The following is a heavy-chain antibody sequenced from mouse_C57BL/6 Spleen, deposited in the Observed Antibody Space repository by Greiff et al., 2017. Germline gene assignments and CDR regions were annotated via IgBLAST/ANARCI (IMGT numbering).Heavy chain of an antibody. D-gene: IGHD2-4*01. V-gene: IGHV14-2*01. J-gene: IGHJ3*01. CDR2: IDPEDGET. CDR3: AREDYDGAWFAY. Sequence: EVKLVESGAELVKPGASVKLSCTASGFNIKDDYMHWVKQRTEQGLEWIGRIDPEDGETKYAPKFQGKATITADTSSNTAYLQLSSLTSEDTAVYYCAREDYDGAWFAYWGQGTLVTVSA. CDR1: GFNIKDDY.